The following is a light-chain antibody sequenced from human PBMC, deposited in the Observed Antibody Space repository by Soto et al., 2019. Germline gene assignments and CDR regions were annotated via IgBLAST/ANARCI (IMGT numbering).Light chain of an antibody. V-gene: IGLV2-18*02. CDR2: EVS. Sequence: SVLTQPPSVSGSPGQSVTISCTGTSTDFVSYNRVSWYQQPPGTAPKLMIYEVSKRPSGVPDRFSGSKSGNTASLTISGLQAADEADYYCSSYTDSSNYVFGTGTKVTVL. J-gene: IGLJ1*01. CDR1: STDFVSYNR. CDR3: SSYTDSSNYV.